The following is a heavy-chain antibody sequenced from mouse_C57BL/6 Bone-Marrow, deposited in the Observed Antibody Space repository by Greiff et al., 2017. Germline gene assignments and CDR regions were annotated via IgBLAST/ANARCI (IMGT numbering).Heavy chain of an antibody. D-gene: IGHD1-1*01. Sequence: VKLMESGPGLVQPSQSLSITCTVSGFSLTSYGVHWVRQSPGKGLEWLGVIWRGGSTDYNAAFMSRLSITTDNSKSQVFFKMNSLQADDTAIYYCAKKDFDYYGSSYWYFDVWGTGTTVTVSS. CDR3: AKKDFDYYGSSYWYFDV. V-gene: IGHV2-5*01. CDR1: GFSLTSYG. CDR2: IWRGGST. J-gene: IGHJ1*03.